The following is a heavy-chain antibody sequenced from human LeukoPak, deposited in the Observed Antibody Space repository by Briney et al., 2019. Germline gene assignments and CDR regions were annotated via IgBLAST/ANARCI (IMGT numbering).Heavy chain of an antibody. V-gene: IGHV3-23*01. D-gene: IGHD3-22*01. CDR3: AKGGGRYDSSGYPYYFDY. Sequence: GASLRLSCAASGFTFSSYAMSWVRQAPGKGLEWVSAISGSGGSTYYADSVKGRFTISRDKSKNTLYLKMNSLRAEDTAVYYCAKGGGRYDSSGYPYYFDYWGEETLVTVSS. CDR2: ISGSGGST. J-gene: IGHJ4*02. CDR1: GFTFSSYA.